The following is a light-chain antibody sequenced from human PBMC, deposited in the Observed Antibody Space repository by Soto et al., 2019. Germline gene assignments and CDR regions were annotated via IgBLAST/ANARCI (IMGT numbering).Light chain of an antibody. CDR1: SSNIGNNY. CDR3: GTWDSSLSAFV. CDR2: DNN. Sequence: QSVLTQPPSVSAAPGQKVTISCSGSSSNIGNNYVSWYQQLPGTAPRLLICDNNKRPSGIPDRFSGSKSGTSATLGITGLQTGDEADYYCGTWDSSLSAFVFGPGTRSPS. V-gene: IGLV1-51*01. J-gene: IGLJ1*01.